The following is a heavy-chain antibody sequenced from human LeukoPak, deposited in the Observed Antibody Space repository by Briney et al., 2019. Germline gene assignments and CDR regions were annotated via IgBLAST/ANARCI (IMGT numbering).Heavy chain of an antibody. CDR3: AMTTVTQYYFDY. Sequence: PSETLSLTCTVSGGSISSYYWSWIRQPPGKGLEWIGYIYYSGSVYYNPSLRGRVTISVDTSKNQFSLKLSSVTAADTAVYYCAMTTVTQYYFDYWGQGTLVTVSS. CDR1: GGSISSYY. J-gene: IGHJ4*02. CDR2: IYYSGSV. D-gene: IGHD4-17*01. V-gene: IGHV4-59*06.